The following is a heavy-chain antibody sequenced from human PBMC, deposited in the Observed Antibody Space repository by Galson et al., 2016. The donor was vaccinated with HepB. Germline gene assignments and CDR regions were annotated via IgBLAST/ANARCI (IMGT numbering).Heavy chain of an antibody. CDR2: ISYDGSDK. D-gene: IGHD6-13*01. V-gene: IGHV3-30*18. CDR1: GFTFGCCG. CDR3: AKDTSAPAGISP. Sequence: SLRLSCAASGFTFGCCGMHWVRQAPGKGLEWVAVISYDGSDKYYSDSVEGRFTISRDNSNNTLHLQMNSLRADDTAVYYCAKDTSAPAGISPWGQGALVTVSS. J-gene: IGHJ4*02.